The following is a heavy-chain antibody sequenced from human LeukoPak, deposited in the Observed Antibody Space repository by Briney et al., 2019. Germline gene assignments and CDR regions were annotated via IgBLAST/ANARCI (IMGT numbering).Heavy chain of an antibody. CDR3: AGFHQIGYYYGMDV. Sequence: PGGSLRLSCAASGFTFSSYSMNWVRQAPGKGLEWVSSISSSSSYIYYADSVKGRFTISRDNAENSLYLQMNSLRAEDTAVYYCAGFHQIGYYYGMDVWGQGTTVTVSS. CDR2: ISSSSSYI. J-gene: IGHJ6*02. V-gene: IGHV3-21*01. CDR1: GFTFSSYS.